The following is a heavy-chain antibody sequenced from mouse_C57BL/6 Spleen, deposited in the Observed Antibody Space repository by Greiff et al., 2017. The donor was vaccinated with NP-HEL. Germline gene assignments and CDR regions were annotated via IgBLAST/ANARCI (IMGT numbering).Heavy chain of an antibody. V-gene: IGHV1-54*01. CDR2: INPGSGGT. CDR1: GYAFTNYL. Sequence: QVQLQQSGAELVRPGTSVKVSCKASGYAFTNYLIEWVKQRPGQGLEWIGVINPGSGGTNYNEKFKGKATLTADKSSSTAYMQLSSLTSEDSAVYFCARYYGYDDGPWFAYWGQGTLVTVSA. D-gene: IGHD2-2*01. J-gene: IGHJ3*01. CDR3: ARYYGYDDGPWFAY.